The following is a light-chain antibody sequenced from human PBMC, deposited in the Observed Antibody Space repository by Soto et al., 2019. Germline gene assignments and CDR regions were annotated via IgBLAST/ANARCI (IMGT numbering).Light chain of an antibody. CDR2: GAS. CDR3: QQYNNWPTWT. Sequence: EVVMTQSPATLSVPPVERATLSCRASQSVSRNLAWYQQKPAQAPGLXXYGASTRANGIPDRFSGSGSGTEFTLTISSLQSEDFAVYACQQYNNWPTWTFGQGTKVDNK. V-gene: IGKV3-15*01. J-gene: IGKJ1*01. CDR1: QSVSRN.